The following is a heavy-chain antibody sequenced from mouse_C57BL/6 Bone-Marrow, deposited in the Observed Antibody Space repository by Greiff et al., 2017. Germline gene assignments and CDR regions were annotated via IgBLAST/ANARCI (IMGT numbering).Heavy chain of an antibody. Sequence: VQLQQSGPELVKPGASVKMSCKASGYTFTDYNMHWVKQSHGKSLEWIGYINPNNGGTSYNQKFKGKATLTVNKSSSTAYMELRSLSSEDSAVYYCARRVINCYSGSYFAYWGQGTLVTVSA. CDR1: GYTFTDYN. V-gene: IGHV1-22*01. D-gene: IGHD2-1*01. CDR3: ARRVINCYSGSYFAY. CDR2: INPNNGGT. J-gene: IGHJ3*01.